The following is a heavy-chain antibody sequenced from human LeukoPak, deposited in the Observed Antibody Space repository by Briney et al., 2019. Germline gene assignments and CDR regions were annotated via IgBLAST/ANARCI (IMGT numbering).Heavy chain of an antibody. D-gene: IGHD3-22*01. J-gene: IGHJ4*02. CDR3: ARGSNYDSSGQVPFDY. CDR1: GFTFSSYS. CDR2: ISGGSSTI. Sequence: GGSLRLSCAASGFTFSSYSMNWVRQAPGKGLEWGSYISGGSSTIYYADSVKGRFTISRDNGKNTLYLQMNSLRAEDTAVYYCARGSNYDSSGQVPFDYWGQGTLVTVSS. V-gene: IGHV3-48*01.